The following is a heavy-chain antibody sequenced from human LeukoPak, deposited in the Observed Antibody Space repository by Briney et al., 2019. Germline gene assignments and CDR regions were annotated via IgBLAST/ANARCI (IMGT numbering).Heavy chain of an antibody. V-gene: IGHV3-7*01. D-gene: IGHD3-10*01. J-gene: IGHJ4*02. Sequence: PGGSLRLSCAASGFTFSSYWMSWVRQAPGKGLEWVANIKQDGSEKYYVDSVKGRFTISRDNAKNSLYLQMNSLRAEDTAVYYCARAGYYGSGSPDYFDYWGQGTLVTVSS. CDR3: ARAGYYGSGSPDYFDY. CDR1: GFTFSSYW. CDR2: IKQDGSEK.